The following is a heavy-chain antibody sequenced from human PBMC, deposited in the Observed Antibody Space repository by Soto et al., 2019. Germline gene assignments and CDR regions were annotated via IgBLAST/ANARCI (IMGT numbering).Heavy chain of an antibody. CDR3: ARAAASWSVAGRFGWDAFDI. V-gene: IGHV1-46*01. Sequence: ASVKVSCKASGYTFTSYYMHWVRQAPGQGLEWMGIINPTSGSTNYAQKFQGRVAMTRDTSISTAYMELSRLRSDDTAVYYCARAAASWSVAGRFGWDAFDIWGQGTMVTVSS. D-gene: IGHD6-19*01. CDR1: GYTFTSYY. J-gene: IGHJ3*02. CDR2: INPTSGST.